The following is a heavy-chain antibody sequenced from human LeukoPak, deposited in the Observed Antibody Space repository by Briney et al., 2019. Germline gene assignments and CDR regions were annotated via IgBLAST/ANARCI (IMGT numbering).Heavy chain of an antibody. D-gene: IGHD3-10*01. CDR2: IYYSGST. CDR3: ASAMVRGVIMCFYY. Sequence: PSETLSLTCTVSGGSISSSSYYWGWIRQPPGKGLEWIGSIYYSGSTYYNPSLKSRVTISVDTSKNKFSLKLSSVTAADTAVYYCASAMVRGVIMCFYYWAREPWSPSPQ. V-gene: IGHV4-39*01. J-gene: IGHJ4*02. CDR1: GGSISSSSYY.